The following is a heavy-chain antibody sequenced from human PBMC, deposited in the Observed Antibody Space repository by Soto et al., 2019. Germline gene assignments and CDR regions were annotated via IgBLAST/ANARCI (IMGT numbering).Heavy chain of an antibody. J-gene: IGHJ6*03. CDR2: IYYSGGT. V-gene: IGHV4-31*03. Sequence: QVQLQESGPGLVKPSQTLSLTCTVSGGSISRGGYYWSWIRQHPGKGLEWIGYIYYSGGTYYNPSLKSRVTISVATSGNQFSLRLSSVTAADTAVYYCARKDSGYADYMDVWGKGTTVTVSS. D-gene: IGHD5-12*01. CDR1: GGSISRGGYY. CDR3: ARKDSGYADYMDV.